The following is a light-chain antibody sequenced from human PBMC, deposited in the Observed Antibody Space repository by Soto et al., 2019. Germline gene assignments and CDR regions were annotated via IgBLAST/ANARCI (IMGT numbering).Light chain of an antibody. V-gene: IGLV1-40*01. CDR3: QSYDSSLSGSDV. CDR1: SSNIGNNY. CDR2: GNS. Sequence: QSVLTQPPSVSAAPGQKVTISCSGSSSNIGNNYVSWYQQLPGTAPKLLIYGNSNRPSGVPDRFSGSKSGTSASLAITGLQAEDEADYYCQSYDSSLSGSDVFGTGTKLTVL. J-gene: IGLJ1*01.